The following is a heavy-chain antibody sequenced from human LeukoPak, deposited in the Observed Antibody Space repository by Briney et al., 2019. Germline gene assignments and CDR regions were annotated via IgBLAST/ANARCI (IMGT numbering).Heavy chain of an antibody. CDR2: ISGSGNRT. CDR1: GFTVGTNY. J-gene: IGHJ6*02. Sequence: PGGSLRLSCAASGFTVGTNYMSWVRQAPGKGLEWVSSISGSGNRTYYADSVKGRFTISRDNSKNTLFLQMNSLRAEDTAVYYCAKNLYCGGGSCYPSALGMDVWGQGTTVTVSS. CDR3: AKNLYCGGGSCYPSALGMDV. V-gene: IGHV3-23*01. D-gene: IGHD2-15*01.